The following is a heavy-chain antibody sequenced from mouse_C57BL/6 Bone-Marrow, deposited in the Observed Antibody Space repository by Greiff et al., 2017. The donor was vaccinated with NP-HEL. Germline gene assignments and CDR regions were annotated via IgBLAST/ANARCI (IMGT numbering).Heavy chain of an antibody. Sequence: EVQLVESGGDLVKPGGSLKLSCAASGFTFSNYGMSWVRQTPDKRLEWVATISSGGSYTYYPDSVKGRFTISRDNAKNTLYLQMSSLKSEDTAMYYCARHYYGSPFAYWGQGTLVTVSA. CDR1: GFTFSNYG. D-gene: IGHD1-1*01. V-gene: IGHV5-6*01. J-gene: IGHJ3*01. CDR2: ISSGGSYT. CDR3: ARHYYGSPFAY.